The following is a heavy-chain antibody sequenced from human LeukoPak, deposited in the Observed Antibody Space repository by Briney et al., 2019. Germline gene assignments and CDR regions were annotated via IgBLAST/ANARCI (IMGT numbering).Heavy chain of an antibody. CDR2: IYYRGNT. Sequence: SETLSLTCSVSGGSTSSSSYYWGWIRQPPGKGLEWIGYIYYRGNTNYNPSLKSRVTISVDTSTNQFSLKLSSVTTADTAVYYCARDRAPGSSRNSYFDYWGQGTLVTVSS. D-gene: IGHD1-26*01. CDR3: ARDRAPGSSRNSYFDY. J-gene: IGHJ4*02. CDR1: GGSTSSSSYY. V-gene: IGHV4-61*01.